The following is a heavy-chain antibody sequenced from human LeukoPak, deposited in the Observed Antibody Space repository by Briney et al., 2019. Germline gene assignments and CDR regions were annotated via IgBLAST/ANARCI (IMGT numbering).Heavy chain of an antibody. J-gene: IGHJ6*03. Sequence: PSETLSLTCTVSGGSISSSSCYWGWLRPPPGKGLEWVGSIYYSGSTYYNPSLKSRVTISVDTSKNQFSLKLSSVTAADTAVYYCARQGYSYYYYYMDVWGKGTTVTISS. CDR2: IYYSGST. CDR3: ARQGYSYYYYYMDV. CDR1: GGSISSSSCY. V-gene: IGHV4-39*01.